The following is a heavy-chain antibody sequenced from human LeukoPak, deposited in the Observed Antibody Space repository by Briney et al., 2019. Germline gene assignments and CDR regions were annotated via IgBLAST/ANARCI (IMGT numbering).Heavy chain of an antibody. J-gene: IGHJ4*02. V-gene: IGHV4-4*07. CDR3: AGAKAARTFDF. Sequence: SETLSLTCTVSGGSISSYYWNWIRQPAGKGLEWIGRFYTTGTTNYSASLKSRVSMSVDTSKNQFSLKLTSVTAADTAVYYCAGAKAARTFDFWGQGTLVNVSS. CDR1: GGSISSYY. D-gene: IGHD6-6*01. CDR2: FYTTGTT.